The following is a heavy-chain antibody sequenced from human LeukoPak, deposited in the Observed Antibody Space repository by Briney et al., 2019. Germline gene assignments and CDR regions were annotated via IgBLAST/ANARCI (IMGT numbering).Heavy chain of an antibody. CDR2: IKSKTDGGTK. CDR1: EFTFSNAW. CDR3: TTDLRCSGGSCYSAPYYYYYYMDV. V-gene: IGHV3-15*01. D-gene: IGHD2-15*01. J-gene: IGHJ6*03. Sequence: GGSLRLSCAASEFTFSNAWMSWVRQAPGKGLEWVGRIKSKTDGGTKDYAAPVKGRFTISRDDSKNTLYLQMNSLKTEDTAVYYCTTDLRCSGGSCYSAPYYYYYYMDVWGKGTMVTVSS.